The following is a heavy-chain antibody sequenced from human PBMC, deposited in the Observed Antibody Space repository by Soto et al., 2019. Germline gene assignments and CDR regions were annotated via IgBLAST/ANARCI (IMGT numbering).Heavy chain of an antibody. J-gene: IGHJ4*02. CDR2: LYSDGST. D-gene: IGHD4-17*01. CDR1: GFAVSSNY. CDR3: ATAFGDFGDYDYDY. Sequence: EVQLVGSGGGLVQPGGSLRLSCAASGFAVSSNYMSWVRQAPGKGLEWVSVLYSDGSTYYADTVKGRVTISSDNSKNTLYLQMNSLRAEDTAVYYCATAFGDFGDYDYDYWGQGTLVTVSS. V-gene: IGHV3-66*01.